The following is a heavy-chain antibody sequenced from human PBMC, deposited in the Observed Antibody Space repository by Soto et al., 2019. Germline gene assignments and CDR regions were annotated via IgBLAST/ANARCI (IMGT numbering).Heavy chain of an antibody. Sequence: GGSLRLSCAASGFTFSSYAMSWVRQAPGKGLEWVSAISGSGGSTYYADSVKGRFTISRDNSKNTLYLQMNSLRAEDTVVYYCAKASMSSGWYRGIDYSGQATLVTVSS. J-gene: IGHJ4*02. CDR1: GFTFSSYA. D-gene: IGHD6-19*01. CDR3: AKASMSSGWYRGIDY. CDR2: ISGSGGST. V-gene: IGHV3-23*01.